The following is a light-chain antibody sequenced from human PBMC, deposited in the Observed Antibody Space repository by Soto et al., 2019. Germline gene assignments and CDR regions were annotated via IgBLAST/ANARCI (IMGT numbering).Light chain of an antibody. V-gene: IGKV3-20*01. CDR1: QSVATN. Sequence: EIVLTQSPGTLSLSPGERATLSFRASQSVATNLAWYQQKPGQPPRLLIYGASSRATGIPDRFSGSGSGTDFTLTISRLEPEDFAVYYCQQYGSSGTFGQGTKVDIK. CDR3: QQYGSSGT. J-gene: IGKJ1*01. CDR2: GAS.